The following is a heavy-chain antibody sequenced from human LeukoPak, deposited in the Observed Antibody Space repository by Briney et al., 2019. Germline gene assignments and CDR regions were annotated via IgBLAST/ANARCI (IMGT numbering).Heavy chain of an antibody. CDR1: GGSFSGYY. CDR2: INHSGST. CDR3: ARGRVGRGYCSSTSCYVWFDP. V-gene: IGHV4-34*01. Sequence: PSETLSLTCAVYGGSFSGYYWSWIRQPPGKGLEWIGEINHSGSTNYYPSLKSRVTISVDTSKNQFSLKLSSVTAADTAVYYCARGRVGRGYCSSTSCYVWFDPWGQGTLVTVSS. D-gene: IGHD2-2*01. J-gene: IGHJ5*02.